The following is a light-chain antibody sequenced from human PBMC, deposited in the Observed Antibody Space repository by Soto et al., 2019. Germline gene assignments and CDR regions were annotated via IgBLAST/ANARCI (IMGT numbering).Light chain of an antibody. CDR2: GAS. CDR3: QQYGSS. Sequence: EIVLTQSPGTLSLSPGERATLSCRASQSVSSSYLAWYQQKPGQAPRLLIYGASSRATGSPDRFSGSGSGTDFTLTISRLEPEDFAVYYCQQYGSSIGPGTKVDIK. J-gene: IGKJ3*01. V-gene: IGKV3-20*01. CDR1: QSVSSSY.